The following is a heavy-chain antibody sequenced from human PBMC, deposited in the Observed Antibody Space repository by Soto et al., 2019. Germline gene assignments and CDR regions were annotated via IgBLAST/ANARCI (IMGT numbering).Heavy chain of an antibody. CDR3: AREMRSIAAAGTVYYMDV. J-gene: IGHJ6*03. V-gene: IGHV3-7*01. D-gene: IGHD6-13*01. Sequence: GSLRLSCAASGFTFSSYWMSWVRQAPGKGLEWVANIKQDGSEKYYVDSAKGRFTISRDNAKNSLYLQVNSLRAEDTAVYYCAREMRSIAAAGTVYYMDVWGKGTTVTVSS. CDR2: IKQDGSEK. CDR1: GFTFSSYW.